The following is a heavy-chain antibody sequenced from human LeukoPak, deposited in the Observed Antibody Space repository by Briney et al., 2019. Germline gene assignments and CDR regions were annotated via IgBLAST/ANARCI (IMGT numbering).Heavy chain of an antibody. CDR2: FGAADGGT. CDR3: ARLYSSGWSDS. CDR1: GFTFSSYA. Sequence: GGSLRLSCAASGFTFSSYALNWVRQAPGKGLEWVSSFGAADGGTYYADSVQGRFTMSRDNSKNTLYLQMNSLRAEDTAIYFCARLYSSGWSDSWGQGTLVTVSS. V-gene: IGHV3-23*01. J-gene: IGHJ5*01. D-gene: IGHD3-22*01.